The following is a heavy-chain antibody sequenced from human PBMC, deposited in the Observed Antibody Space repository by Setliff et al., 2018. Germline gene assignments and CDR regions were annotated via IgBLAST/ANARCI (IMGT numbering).Heavy chain of an antibody. CDR2: IHHTGTT. V-gene: IGHV4-31*03. CDR1: DGSIRSGDY. CDR3: ARAPGRRSGYDPYYFDY. D-gene: IGHD5-12*01. J-gene: IGHJ4*03. Sequence: SETLSLTCTVSDGSIRSGDYWGWIRQHPGKGLEWIGYIHHTGTTFYNPSLRSRVTISVDTSKNQFSLKLSSVTAADTAVYYCARAPGRRSGYDPYYFDYWVPETLLVTVSS.